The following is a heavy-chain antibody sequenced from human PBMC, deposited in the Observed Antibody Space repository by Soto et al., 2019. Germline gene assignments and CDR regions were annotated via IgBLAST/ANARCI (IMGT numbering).Heavy chain of an antibody. CDR2: ISYDGSNK. CDR3: AREGSGTYYYASGGYYEYYFDY. D-gene: IGHD3-22*01. V-gene: IGHV3-30-3*01. CDR1: GFTFSSYA. Sequence: QVQLVESGGGVVQPGRSLRLSCAASGFTFSSYAMHWVRQAPGKGLEWVAVISYDGSNKYYADSVKGRFTISRDNSKNTLYLQMNSLRAEDTAVYYCAREGSGTYYYASGGYYEYYFDYWGQGTLVTVSS. J-gene: IGHJ4*02.